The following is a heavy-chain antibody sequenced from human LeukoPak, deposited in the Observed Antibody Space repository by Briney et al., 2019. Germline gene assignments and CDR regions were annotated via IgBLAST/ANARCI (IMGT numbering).Heavy chain of an antibody. J-gene: IGHJ1*01. CDR2: INWNGGST. D-gene: IGHD3-16*01. CDR1: GFTFDDYG. Sequence: GGSLRLSCAASGFTFDDYGMSWVRQAPGKGLEWVSGINWNGGSTGYADSVKGRFTISRDNAKNSLYLQMNSLRAEDTAVYYCARVPSRLGGVGPKYFQHWGQGTLVTVSS. V-gene: IGHV3-20*04. CDR3: ARVPSRLGGVGPKYFQH.